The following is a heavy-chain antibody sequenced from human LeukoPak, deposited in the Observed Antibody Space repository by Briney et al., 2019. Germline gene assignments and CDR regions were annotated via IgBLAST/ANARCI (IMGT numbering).Heavy chain of an antibody. V-gene: IGHV3-7*03. Sequence: GGSLTLACAASGFTFSAYWMRWVSQAQGKGLEWVANIKQDGSDKYYGDSVKGRFTITRDNAKNSLYMEMSSLRAEDTAVYYCARKMVVALYFDYWGQGTPVTVSS. D-gene: IGHD2-15*01. CDR1: GFTFSAYW. CDR3: ARKMVVALYFDY. J-gene: IGHJ4*02. CDR2: IKQDGSDK.